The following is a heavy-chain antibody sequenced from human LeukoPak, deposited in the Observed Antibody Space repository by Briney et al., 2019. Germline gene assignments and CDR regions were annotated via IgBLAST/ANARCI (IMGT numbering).Heavy chain of an antibody. CDR3: ARDDYGDYPPYYFDY. V-gene: IGHV1-18*04. Sequence: ASVKVSCTASGYTFTSYGISWVRQAPGQGLEWMGWISAYNGNTNYAQKLQGRVTMTTDTSTSTAYMELGSLRSDDTAVYYCARDDYGDYPPYYFDYWGQGTLVTVSS. D-gene: IGHD4-17*01. J-gene: IGHJ4*02. CDR1: GYTFTSYG. CDR2: ISAYNGNT.